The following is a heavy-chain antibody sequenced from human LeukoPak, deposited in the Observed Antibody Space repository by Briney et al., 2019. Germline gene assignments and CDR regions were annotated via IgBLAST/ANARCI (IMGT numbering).Heavy chain of an antibody. V-gene: IGHV3-23*01. CDR3: AKDHAVTTDFDY. CDR2: ISGSGGST. Sequence: GGSLRLSCAASGFTFSSYAMSWVRQAPGKGLEWISAISGSGGSTYYADSVKGRFTISRDNSKNTLYLQMNSLRAEDTAVYYCAKDHAVTTDFDYWGQGTLVTVSS. J-gene: IGHJ4*02. CDR1: GFTFSSYA. D-gene: IGHD4-17*01.